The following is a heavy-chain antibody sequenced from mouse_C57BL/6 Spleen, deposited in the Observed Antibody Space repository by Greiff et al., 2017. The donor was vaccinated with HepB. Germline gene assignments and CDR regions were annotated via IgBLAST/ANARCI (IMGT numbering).Heavy chain of an antibody. V-gene: IGHV1-82*01. CDR2: IYPGDGDT. CDR1: GYAFSSSW. Sequence: VQGVESGPELVKPGASVKISCKASGYAFSSSWMNWVKQRPGKGLEWIGRIYPGDGDTNYNGKFKGKATLTADKSSSTAYMQLSSLTSEDSAVYFCAPLTTVVATKAMDYWGQGTSVTVSS. J-gene: IGHJ4*01. CDR3: APLTTVVATKAMDY. D-gene: IGHD1-1*01.